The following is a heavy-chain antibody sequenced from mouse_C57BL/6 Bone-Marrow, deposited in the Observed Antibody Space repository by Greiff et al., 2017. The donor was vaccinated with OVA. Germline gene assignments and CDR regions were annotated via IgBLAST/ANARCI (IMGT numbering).Heavy chain of an antibody. CDR3: ASHYYGSSSY. CDR1: GFTFSSYG. V-gene: IGHV5-6*02. Sequence: DVKLQESGGDLVKPGGSLKLSCAASGFTFSSYGMSWVRQTPDKRLEWVATISSGGSYTYYPDSVKGRFTISRDNAKNTLYLQMSSLKSEDTAMYYCASHYYGSSSYWGQGTTLTVSS. J-gene: IGHJ2*01. D-gene: IGHD1-1*01. CDR2: ISSGGSYT.